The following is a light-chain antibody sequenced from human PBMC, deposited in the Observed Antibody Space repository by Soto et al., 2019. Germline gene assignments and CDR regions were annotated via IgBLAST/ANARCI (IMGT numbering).Light chain of an antibody. Sequence: EIVMTQSPDTLSLSPGERATLSCRASQSVASGHLAWYQQTPGQAPRLLVSDASSRATGIPDRFSGSASGTDFTLTISRLEPEDSAMYYCQQYGTAPITFGQGTRLEIK. V-gene: IGKV3-20*01. J-gene: IGKJ5*01. CDR1: QSVASGH. CDR2: DAS. CDR3: QQYGTAPIT.